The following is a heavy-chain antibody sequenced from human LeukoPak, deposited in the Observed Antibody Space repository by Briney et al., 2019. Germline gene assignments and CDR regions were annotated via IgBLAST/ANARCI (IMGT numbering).Heavy chain of an antibody. CDR2: IIPISGIV. D-gene: IGHD2-2*01. V-gene: IGHV1-69*04. CDR1: GGTFSSYA. Sequence: GASVKVSCKASGGTFSSYAITWVRQAPGQGLEWMGRIIPISGIVNYAQKFQGRVTITADKPTTTAYMELSRLRSDDTAVYYCARGFGVVVPAAVGNWFDPWGQGTLVTVSS. J-gene: IGHJ5*02. CDR3: ARGFGVVVPAAVGNWFDP.